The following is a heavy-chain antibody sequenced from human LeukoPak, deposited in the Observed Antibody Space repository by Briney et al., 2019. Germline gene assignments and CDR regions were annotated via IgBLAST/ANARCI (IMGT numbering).Heavy chain of an antibody. CDR1: GGSISSSSYY. V-gene: IGHV4-39*01. J-gene: IGHJ6*02. CDR3: ARLTSSSWYGGDYYYGMDV. CDR2: IYYSGST. Sequence: SETLSLTCTVSGGSISSSSYYWGWIRQPPGKGLEWIGTIYYSGSTYYNPSLKSRVTISVDTSNDQFSLKLTSVTAADTAVYYCARLTSSSWYGGDYYYGMDVWGQGTTVTVSS. D-gene: IGHD6-13*01.